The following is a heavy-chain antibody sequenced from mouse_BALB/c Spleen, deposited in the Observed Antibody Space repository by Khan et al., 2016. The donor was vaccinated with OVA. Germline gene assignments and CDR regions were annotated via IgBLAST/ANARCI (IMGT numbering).Heavy chain of an antibody. V-gene: IGHV5-9-3*01. CDR3: ARPPITTVVATSYWFFDV. CDR1: GFTFSSYA. CDR2: ISSGGTYT. J-gene: IGHJ1*01. D-gene: IGHD1-1*01. Sequence: EVQLVESGGGLVKPGGSLKLSCAASGFTFSSYAMSWVRQTPEKRLEWVATISSGGTYTYYPDSVKGRFTISRDTAKNTLYLQMSSLRSEDTAMCYCARPPITTVVATSYWFFDVWGAGTTVTVST.